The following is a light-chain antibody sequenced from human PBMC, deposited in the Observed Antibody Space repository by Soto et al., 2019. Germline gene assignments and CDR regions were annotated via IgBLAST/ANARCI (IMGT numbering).Light chain of an antibody. J-gene: IGLJ3*02. Sequence: QPVLTQSPSASASLGASVKLTCTLSSGHSSYAIAWHQQQPEKGPRYLMKLNSDGSHSKGDGIPDRFSGSSSGAERYLTISSLQSEDEADYYCRTWGTGIQGVFGGGTKLTVL. CDR1: SGHSSYA. V-gene: IGLV4-69*01. CDR3: RTWGTGIQGV. CDR2: LNSDGSH.